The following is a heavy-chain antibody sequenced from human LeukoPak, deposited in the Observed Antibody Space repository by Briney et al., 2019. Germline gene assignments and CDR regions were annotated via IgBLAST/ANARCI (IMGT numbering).Heavy chain of an antibody. CDR2: IKQDGSEK. V-gene: IGHV3-7*01. Sequence: GGSLRLSCAASGFTFSSYWMSWVRQAPGKGLEWVANIKQDGSEKYYVDSVKGRFTISRDNAKNPLYLQMNSLRAEDTAVYYCARLTVPATPPLLRFGELQQKYYYYYGMDVWGQGTTVTVSS. CDR1: GFTFSSYW. J-gene: IGHJ6*02. D-gene: IGHD3-10*01. CDR3: ARLTVPATPPLLRFGELQQKYYYYYGMDV.